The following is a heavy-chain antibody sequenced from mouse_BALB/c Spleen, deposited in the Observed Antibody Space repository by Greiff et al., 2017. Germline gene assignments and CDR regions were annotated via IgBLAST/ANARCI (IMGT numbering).Heavy chain of an antibody. CDR1: GYSITRDYA. V-gene: IGHV3-2*02. D-gene: IGHD2-3*01. CDR2: ISYSGST. CDR3: ARWLLHHYYAMDY. Sequence: EVQLVESGPGLVKPSQSLSLTCTVTGYSITRDYAWNWIRQFPGNKLEWMGYISYSGSTSYNPSLKSRISITRDTSKNQFFLQLNSVTTEDTATYYCARWLLHHYYAMDYWGQGTSVTVSS. J-gene: IGHJ4*01.